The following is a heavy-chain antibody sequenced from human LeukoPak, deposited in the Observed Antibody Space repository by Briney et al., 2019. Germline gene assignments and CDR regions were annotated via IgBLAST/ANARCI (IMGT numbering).Heavy chain of an antibody. D-gene: IGHD5-12*01. V-gene: IGHV4-34*01. CDR3: ARGGKRYAASHFDY. CDR1: GGSFSGYY. CDR2: INHSGST. J-gene: IGHJ4*02. Sequence: SETLSLTCAVYGGSFSGYYWSWIRQPPGKGLEWIGEINHSGSTNYNPSLKSRVTISVDTSKNQFSLKLSSVTAADTAVYYCARGGKRYAASHFDYWGQGTLVTVSS.